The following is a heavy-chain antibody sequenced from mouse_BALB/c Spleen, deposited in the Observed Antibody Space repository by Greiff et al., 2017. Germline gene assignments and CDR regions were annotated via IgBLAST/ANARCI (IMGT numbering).Heavy chain of an antibody. Sequence: VQLQQSGAELVKPGDSVKLSCTASGFNFKDTYLHWVKQRPEQGLEWIGRIDPANGNSKYDPKFQGKATITADTSSNTAYLQLSSLTSEDTAVYYCSRVYYRYVAMDYWGQGTSVTVSS. CDR3: SRVYYRYVAMDY. D-gene: IGHD2-14*01. CDR2: IDPANGNS. V-gene: IGHV14-3*02. CDR1: GFNFKDTY. J-gene: IGHJ4*01.